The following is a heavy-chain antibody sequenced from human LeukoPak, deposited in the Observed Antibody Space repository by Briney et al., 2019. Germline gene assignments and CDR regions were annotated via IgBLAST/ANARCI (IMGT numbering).Heavy chain of an antibody. CDR2: ISAYNGNT. CDR3: ARDRARYCTNGVCYFGNDKDY. D-gene: IGHD2-8*01. CDR1: GYTFTSYG. V-gene: IGHV1-18*01. J-gene: IGHJ4*02. Sequence: GASVKVFCKASGYTFTSYGISWVRQAPGQGLEWMVWISAYNGNTNYAQKLQGRVTMTTDTSTSTAYMELRSLRSDDTAVYYCARDRARYCTNGVCYFGNDKDYWGQGTLVTVSS.